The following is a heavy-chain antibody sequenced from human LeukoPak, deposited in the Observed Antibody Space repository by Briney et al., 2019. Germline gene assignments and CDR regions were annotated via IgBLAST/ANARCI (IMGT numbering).Heavy chain of an antibody. CDR2: ISWDGGST. V-gene: IGHV3-43D*03. CDR1: GFTFDDYA. Sequence: GGSLRLSCAASGFTFDDYAMHWVRQAPGKGLEWVSLISWDGGSTYYADSVKGRFTISRDNSKTSLYLQMNSLRAEDTALYYCAKDQSPGYCSSTSCFPPPSIDYWGQGTLVTVSS. D-gene: IGHD2-2*01. J-gene: IGHJ4*02. CDR3: AKDQSPGYCSSTSCFPPPSIDY.